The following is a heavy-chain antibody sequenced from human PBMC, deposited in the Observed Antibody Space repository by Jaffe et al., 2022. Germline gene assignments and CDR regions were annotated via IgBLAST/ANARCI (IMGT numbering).Heavy chain of an antibody. Sequence: QVQLVQSGAEVKKPGSSVKVSCKASGGTFSSYAISWVRQAPGQGLEWMGGIIPIFGTANYAQKFQGRVTITTDESTSTAYMELSSLRSEDTAVYYCARDNYPTYGSGSYYIFDYWGQGTLVTVSS. CDR1: GGTFSSYA. CDR3: ARDNYPTYGSGSYYIFDY. CDR2: IIPIFGTA. J-gene: IGHJ4*02. D-gene: IGHD3-10*01. V-gene: IGHV1-69*05.